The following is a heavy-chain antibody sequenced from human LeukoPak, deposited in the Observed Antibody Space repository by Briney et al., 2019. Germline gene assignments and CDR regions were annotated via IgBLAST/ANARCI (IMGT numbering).Heavy chain of an antibody. J-gene: IGHJ4*02. CDR2: ASGSGGST. V-gene: IGHV3-23*01. D-gene: IGHD4-23*01. CDR1: GFTFSSYA. CDR3: AKDLGSVVTPPSLDY. Sequence: PGGSLRLSCAASGFTFSSYAMSWVRQAPGKGLEWVSSASGSGGSTYYADSVKGRFTISRDNSKNTLYLQMNSLRAEDAAVYYFAKDLGSVVTPPSLDYWGQGTLVTVSS.